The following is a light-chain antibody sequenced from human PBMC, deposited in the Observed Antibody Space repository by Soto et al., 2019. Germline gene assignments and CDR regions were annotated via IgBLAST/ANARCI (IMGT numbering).Light chain of an antibody. CDR2: DNN. CDR1: NSNIGNNY. Sequence: QSVLTQPPSVSATPGQTVTISCSGSNSNIGNNYVSWYQQPPGTAPKLLIYDNNKRPSEIPDRFSGSKSGPSATLGITGLQTGDEADYYCGTWDSSMSAGVFGNGTKVTVL. CDR3: GTWDSSMSAGV. J-gene: IGLJ1*01. V-gene: IGLV1-51*01.